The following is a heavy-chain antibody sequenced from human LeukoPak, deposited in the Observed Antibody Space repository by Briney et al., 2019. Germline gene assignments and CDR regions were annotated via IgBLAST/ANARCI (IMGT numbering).Heavy chain of an antibody. CDR3: AKAIFVVVVAAHFDY. Sequence: GGSLRLSCAASGFTFSSYGMHWVRQAPGKGLEWVAVISYDGSNKYYADSVKGRFTISRDNSKNTLYLQMNSLRAEDTAVYYCAKAIFVVVVAAHFDYWGQGTLVTVSS. V-gene: IGHV3-30*18. J-gene: IGHJ4*02. D-gene: IGHD2-15*01. CDR1: GFTFSSYG. CDR2: ISYDGSNK.